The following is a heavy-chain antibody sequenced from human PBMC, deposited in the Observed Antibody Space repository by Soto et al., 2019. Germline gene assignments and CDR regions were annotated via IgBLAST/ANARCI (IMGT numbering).Heavy chain of an antibody. Sequence: SETLSLTCSFSGDSVTSHYLTWIRQSPERGLEWIGYMHYTGFSHYNPSLKSRLTISVDRSKNQFTLQLTSVTVEDTAVYYCETSNGNACFTFWGQGTQVTVSS. CDR2: MHYTGFS. CDR1: GDSVTSHY. J-gene: IGHJ4*02. D-gene: IGHD2-8*01. V-gene: IGHV4-59*02. CDR3: ETSNGNACFTF.